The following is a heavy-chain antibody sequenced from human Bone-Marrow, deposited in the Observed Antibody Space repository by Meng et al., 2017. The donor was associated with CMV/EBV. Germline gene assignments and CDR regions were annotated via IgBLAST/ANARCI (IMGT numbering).Heavy chain of an antibody. Sequence: ASVKVSCKASGYTFTSYDINWVRQAPGQGLEWMGWMNPNSGNTGYAQKFQGRVTMTRNTSIGTAYMELSSLRSEDTAVYYCARGPERSNWFDPWGQGTLVTVSS. CDR3: ARGPERSNWFDP. V-gene: IGHV1-8*01. J-gene: IGHJ5*02. CDR2: MNPNSGNT. D-gene: IGHD1-1*01. CDR1: GYTFTSYD.